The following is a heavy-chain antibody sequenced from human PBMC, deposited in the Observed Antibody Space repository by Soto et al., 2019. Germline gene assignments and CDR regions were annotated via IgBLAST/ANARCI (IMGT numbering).Heavy chain of an antibody. CDR2: INSDGSST. CDR1: GFTFSSYW. CDR3: ARGMTYYDILTGYYKMGAFDI. D-gene: IGHD3-9*01. Sequence: PGGALRLSCAASGFTFSSYWMHWVRQAPGKGLVWVSRINSDGSSTSYADSVKDRFTISRDNAKNTLYLQMNSLRAEDTAVYYCARGMTYYDILTGYYKMGAFDIWGQGTMVTVSS. J-gene: IGHJ3*02. V-gene: IGHV3-74*01.